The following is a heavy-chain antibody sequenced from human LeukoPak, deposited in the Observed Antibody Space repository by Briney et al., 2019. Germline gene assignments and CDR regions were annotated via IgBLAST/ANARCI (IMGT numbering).Heavy chain of an antibody. J-gene: IGHJ3*02. CDR2: ISAYNGNT. CDR1: GYTFTSYG. Sequence: ASVTVSCTASGYTFTSYGISWVRQAPGQGLEWMGWISAYNGNTNYAQKLQGRVTMTTDTSTSTAYMELRSLRSDDTAVYYCARVKDSGRDAFDIWGQGTMVTVSS. CDR3: ARVKDSGRDAFDI. D-gene: IGHD5-12*01. V-gene: IGHV1-18*01.